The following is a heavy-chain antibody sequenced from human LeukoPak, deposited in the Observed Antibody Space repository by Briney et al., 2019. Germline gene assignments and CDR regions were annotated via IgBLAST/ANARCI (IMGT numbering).Heavy chain of an antibody. D-gene: IGHD5-12*01. CDR3: ARESYPHSAYATHAGN. CDR2: IYSGGDT. CDR1: GFTFSRYN. J-gene: IGHJ4*02. V-gene: IGHV3-66*01. Sequence: GGSLTLSCAASGFTFSRYNMNWVRQAPGQGLEWVSVIYSGGDTYYADSVKGKFIISRDNSKNTLYLQMNSLRAEDTAVYYCARESYPHSAYATHAGNWGQGPLVTVSS.